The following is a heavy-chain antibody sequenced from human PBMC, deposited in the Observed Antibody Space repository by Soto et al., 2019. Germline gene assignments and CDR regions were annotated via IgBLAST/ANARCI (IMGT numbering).Heavy chain of an antibody. CDR2: ISCCGGST. D-gene: IGHD6-19*01. V-gene: IGHV3-23*01. CDR3: AKADGEQWLLPHLDK. Sequence: EVQLLESGGGVVQPGGSLRLSCVASGFNFKKFAMSWVLQAPGEGLEWVSGISCCGGSTSYADSVKGRFSIARDDSTNTLSLQMNNLRVEDTAQYYCAKADGEQWLLPHLDKWGQGTLVTVS. CDR1: GFNFKKFA. J-gene: IGHJ4*02.